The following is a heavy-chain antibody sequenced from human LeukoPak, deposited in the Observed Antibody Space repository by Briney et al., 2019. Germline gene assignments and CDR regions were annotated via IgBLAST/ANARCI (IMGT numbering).Heavy chain of an antibody. V-gene: IGHV5-10-1*01. CDR1: GYSFTSYW. Sequence: HGESLEISCKGSGYSFTSYWISWVRQMPGKGLEWMGRIDPSDSYTNYSPSFQGHVTISADKSISTAYLQWSSLKASDTAMYYCARPGINYDILTGYYTPYGMDVWGQGTTVTVSS. D-gene: IGHD3-9*01. J-gene: IGHJ6*02. CDR2: IDPSDSYT. CDR3: ARPGINYDILTGYYTPYGMDV.